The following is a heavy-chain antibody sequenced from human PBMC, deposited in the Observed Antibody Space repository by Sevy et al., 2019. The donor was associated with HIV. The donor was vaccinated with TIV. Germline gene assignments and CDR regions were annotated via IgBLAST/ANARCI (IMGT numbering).Heavy chain of an antibody. V-gene: IGHV3-23*01. CDR3: AKDPGIAVAGDYFDY. J-gene: IGHJ4*02. CDR2: ISGSGGST. Sequence: GGSLRLSCAASGFTFSSYAMSWVRQAPGKGLEWVSAISGSGGSTYYADSVKGRFTISRDNSKNTLYLQMSSLRAEDTAVYYCAKDPGIAVAGDYFDYWGQGTLVTVSS. CDR1: GFTFSSYA. D-gene: IGHD6-19*01.